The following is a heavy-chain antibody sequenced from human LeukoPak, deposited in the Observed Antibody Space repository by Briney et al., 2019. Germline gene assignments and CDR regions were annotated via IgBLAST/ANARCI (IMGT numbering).Heavy chain of an antibody. CDR3: TRDPNALDY. CDR1: GFTFSNAW. CDR2: ITGSSSTI. J-gene: IGHJ4*02. V-gene: IGHV3-48*02. Sequence: GGSLRLSCAASGFTFSNAWMNWVRQAPGKGLEWVSYITGSSSTIHYADSVKGRFTISRDNAKNSLYLQMNSLRDEDTAVYYCTRDPNALDYWGQGTLVTVSS.